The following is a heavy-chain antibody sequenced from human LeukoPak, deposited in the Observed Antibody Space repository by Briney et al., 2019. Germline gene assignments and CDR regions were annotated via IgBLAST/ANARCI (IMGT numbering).Heavy chain of an antibody. CDR2: INPNSGGT. V-gene: IGHV1-2*04. D-gene: IGHD6-19*01. Sequence: ASVKVSCKASGYTFTDYYMHWVRQAPGQGLEWMGWINPNSGGTNYAQKFQGWVTMTRGTSISTAYMELSRLRSDDTAVYYCARGGWDSSGPGVYYYYGMDVWGQGTTVTVSS. CDR1: GYTFTDYY. CDR3: ARGGWDSSGPGVYYYYGMDV. J-gene: IGHJ6*02.